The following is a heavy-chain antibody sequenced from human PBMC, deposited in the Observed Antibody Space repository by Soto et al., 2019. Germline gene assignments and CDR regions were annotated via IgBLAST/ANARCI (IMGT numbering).Heavy chain of an antibody. CDR1: GGSISSYY. J-gene: IGHJ6*02. D-gene: IGHD4-17*01. CDR2: IYDTGNT. V-gene: IGHV4-59*01. CDR3: ARETSGGHYGDYGYYYSYSGMDV. Sequence: QVQLRESGPGLVKPSETLSLTCTVSGGSISSYYWNWIRQSPGKGLEWIGLIYDTGNTNYNPSLKSRVTISVDTSKNQFSLKLSSVTAADTAVYYCARETSGGHYGDYGYYYSYSGMDVWGQGTTVTVSS.